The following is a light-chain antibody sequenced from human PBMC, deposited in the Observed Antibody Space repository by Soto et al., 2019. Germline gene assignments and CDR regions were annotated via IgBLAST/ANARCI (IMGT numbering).Light chain of an antibody. V-gene: IGKV4-1*01. J-gene: IGKJ4*01. CDR2: WAS. Sequence: DIVMTQSPDSLAVSLGERATFNCKSSQSILDRSKNKYYLAWYQQKSGQPPKLLIYWASLRESGVPDRFTGSGSGTDFTLTISSLQAEDVAVYYCQQSYSALPLTFGGGTKVEMK. CDR1: QSILDRSKNKYY. CDR3: QQSYSALPLT.